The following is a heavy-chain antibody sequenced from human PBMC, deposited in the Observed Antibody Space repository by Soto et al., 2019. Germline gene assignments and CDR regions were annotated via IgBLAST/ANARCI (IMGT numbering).Heavy chain of an antibody. CDR1: GYTFTSYD. CDR3: ASMGYHYGSGSYPLDY. Sequence: GASVKVSCKASGYTFTSYDINWVRQATGQGLEWMGWMNPNSGNTGYAQKFQGRVTMTRNTSISTAYMELSSLRSEDTAVYYCASMGYHYGSGSYPLDYWGQGTLVTVSS. D-gene: IGHD3-10*01. V-gene: IGHV1-8*01. J-gene: IGHJ4*02. CDR2: MNPNSGNT.